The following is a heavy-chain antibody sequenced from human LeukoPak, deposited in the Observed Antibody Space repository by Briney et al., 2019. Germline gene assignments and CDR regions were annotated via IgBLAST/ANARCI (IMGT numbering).Heavy chain of an antibody. CDR2: ISGSGGRT. CDR1: GFTFSSYA. V-gene: IGHV3-23*01. D-gene: IGHD5-12*01. CDR3: AKDLLAATIDYYFDY. Sequence: SGGSLRLSCAASGFTFSSYAMSCVRQAPGKGLEGVSVISGSGGRTYYADSVKGRFTISRDNSKNALYVQMNSLRGEDTAVYYCAKDLLAATIDYYFDYWGQGTLVSVSS. J-gene: IGHJ4*02.